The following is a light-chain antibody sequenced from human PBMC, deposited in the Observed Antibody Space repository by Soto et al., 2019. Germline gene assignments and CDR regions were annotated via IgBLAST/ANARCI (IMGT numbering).Light chain of an antibody. CDR3: QQYNTYWT. Sequence: DIQMTQSPSTLSASVGDIVTITCRASQSISTWLAWYQQKPGKAPSLLIFDASTLESGVPSRFSGGGSGTEFPLTISSLQPDDFATYFCQQYNTYWTFGQGTKVEI. CDR1: QSISTW. J-gene: IGKJ1*01. V-gene: IGKV1-5*01. CDR2: DAS.